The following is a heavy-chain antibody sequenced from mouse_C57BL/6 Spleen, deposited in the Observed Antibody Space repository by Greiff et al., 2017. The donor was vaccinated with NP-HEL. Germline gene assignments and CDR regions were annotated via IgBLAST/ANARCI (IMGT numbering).Heavy chain of an antibody. D-gene: IGHD1-1*01. Sequence: EVKVVASGGGLVKPGGSLKLSCAASGFTFSDYGMHWVRQAPEKGLEWVAYISRGSSTIYYADTVKGRFTISRDNAKNTLFLQMTSLRSEDTAMYYCARAFITTVVASMDYWGQGTSVTVSS. J-gene: IGHJ4*01. V-gene: IGHV5-17*01. CDR1: GFTFSDYG. CDR3: ARAFITTVVASMDY. CDR2: ISRGSSTI.